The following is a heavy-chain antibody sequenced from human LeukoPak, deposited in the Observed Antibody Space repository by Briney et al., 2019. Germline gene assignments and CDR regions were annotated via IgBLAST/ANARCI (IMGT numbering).Heavy chain of an antibody. CDR2: IWYDGSNK. Sequence: GRSLRLSCAASGFTFSNYGMHWVRQAPGKGLEWVAAIWYDGSNKYYADSVKGRFTVSRDNSKNTLYLQMNSLRAEDTAVYYCSKDYYYGSGSYFADYWGQGSLVTVSS. D-gene: IGHD3-10*01. CDR3: SKDYYYGSGSYFADY. V-gene: IGHV3-33*06. J-gene: IGHJ4*02. CDR1: GFTFSNYG.